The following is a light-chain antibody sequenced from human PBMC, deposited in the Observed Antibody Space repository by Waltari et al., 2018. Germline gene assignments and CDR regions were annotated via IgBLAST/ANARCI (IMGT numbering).Light chain of an antibody. CDR2: GKN. J-gene: IGLJ1*01. CDR1: SPRYYY. V-gene: IGLV3-19*01. CDR3: NSRDSNGNPFV. Sequence: SSELTQDPAVSVALGQTVRITCQGDSPRYYYANWYRQKPGQAPPLVMYGKNNRPSGIPDRFSGSYSGDTASLTITGAQAEDEADYYCNSRDSNGNPFVFGPATKVTVL.